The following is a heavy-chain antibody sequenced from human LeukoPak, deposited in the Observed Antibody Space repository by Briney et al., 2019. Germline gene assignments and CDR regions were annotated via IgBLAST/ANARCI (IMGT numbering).Heavy chain of an antibody. CDR1: GYTFTSYY. V-gene: IGHV1-46*01. CDR3: ARDPPNCSSTSCYTKGEFDY. D-gene: IGHD2-2*02. Sequence: VASVKVSCKASGYTFTSYYMHWVRQAPGQGLEGMGIINPSGGSTSYAQKFQGRVTMTRDTSTSTVYMELSSLRSEDTAVYYCARDPPNCSSTSCYTKGEFDYWGQGTLVTVSS. CDR2: INPSGGST. J-gene: IGHJ4*02.